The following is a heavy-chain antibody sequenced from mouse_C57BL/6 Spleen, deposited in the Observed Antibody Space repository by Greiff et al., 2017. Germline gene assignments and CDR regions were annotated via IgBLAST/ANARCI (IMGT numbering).Heavy chain of an antibody. D-gene: IGHD2-5*01. V-gene: IGHV1-15*01. CDR3: TRPYYSNYDWFAY. J-gene: IGHJ3*01. CDR2: IDPETGGT. Sequence: QVQLQQSGAELVRPGASVTLSCKASGYTFTDYEMHWVKQTPVHGLEWIGAIDPETGGTAYNQKFKGKAILTADKSSSTAYMELRSLTSEDSAVYYGTRPYYSNYDWFAYGGQGTLVTVSA. CDR1: GYTFTDYE.